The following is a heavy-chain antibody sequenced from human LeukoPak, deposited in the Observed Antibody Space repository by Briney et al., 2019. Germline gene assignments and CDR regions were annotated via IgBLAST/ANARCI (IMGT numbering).Heavy chain of an antibody. V-gene: IGHV4-34*01. Sequence: LETLSLTCAVYGGSFSGYYWSWIRQPPGKGLEWIGEINHSGSTNYNPSLKSRVTISVDTSKNQFSLKLSSVTAADTAVYYCARGHQGYYYDSSGYLRHWGQGTLVTVSS. CDR2: INHSGST. J-gene: IGHJ4*02. D-gene: IGHD3-22*01. CDR3: ARGHQGYYYDSSGYLRH. CDR1: GGSFSGYY.